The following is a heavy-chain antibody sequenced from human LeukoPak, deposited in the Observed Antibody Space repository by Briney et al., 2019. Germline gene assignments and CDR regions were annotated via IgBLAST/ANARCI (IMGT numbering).Heavy chain of an antibody. CDR2: ISPSGDIT. D-gene: IGHD1-26*01. CDR1: GFTFSSHG. CDR3: AKDGSGSYYHYYFDY. J-gene: IGHJ4*02. V-gene: IGHV3-23*01. Sequence: PGGSLRLSCAASGFTFSSHGINWVRQAPGKGLEWVSGISPSGDITYYTDSVKGRFTISRDNSKNTLYLQMNSLRAEDTAVYYCAKDGSGSYYHYYFDYWGQGTLVTVSS.